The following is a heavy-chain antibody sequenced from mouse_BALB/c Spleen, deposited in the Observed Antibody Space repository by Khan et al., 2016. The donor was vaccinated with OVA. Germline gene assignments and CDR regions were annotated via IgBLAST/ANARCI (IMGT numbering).Heavy chain of an antibody. CDR3: ARRTTEYALDY. CDR2: INPRSG. V-gene: IGHV1-4*01. D-gene: IGHD2-14*01. CDR1: GYTFTSHT. Sequence: QVQLQQSGAELARPGASVKMSCKASGYTFTSHTMHWIKQRPGQGLEWIGYINPRSGYNQKLNDKATLTADISSSTAYMQLSSLTSVDSAVYYSARRTTEYALDYWGQGTSVTVSS. J-gene: IGHJ4*01.